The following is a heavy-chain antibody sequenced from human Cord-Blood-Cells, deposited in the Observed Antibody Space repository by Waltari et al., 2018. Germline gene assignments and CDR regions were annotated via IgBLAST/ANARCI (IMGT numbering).Heavy chain of an antibody. CDR1: GFTFSSYA. CDR2: ISGSGGST. CDR3: AKVIAAAAKYGMDV. J-gene: IGHJ6*02. Sequence: EVQLLESGGGLVQPGGSLRLSCAASGFTFSSYAMSCVRQAPGKGLELVSAISGSGGSTYYADSVKGRFTISRDNSKNTLYLQMNSLRAEDTAVYYCAKVIAAAAKYGMDVWGQGTTVTVSS. V-gene: IGHV3-23*01. D-gene: IGHD6-13*01.